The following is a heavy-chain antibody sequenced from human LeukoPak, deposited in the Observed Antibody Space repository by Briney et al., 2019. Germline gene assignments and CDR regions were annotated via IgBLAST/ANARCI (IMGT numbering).Heavy chain of an antibody. CDR1: GFTFRSYA. D-gene: IGHD3-22*01. CDR2: ISGRGGST. CDR3: AKDEESYYYDSSGRDDAFDI. Sequence: GGSLRLSCAASGFTFRSYAMSWVRQAPGKGLEGGSAISGRGGSTYCAASVKGRFTISRDNSKNTLYLQMNSLRAEDTAVYYCAKDEESYYYDSSGRDDAFDIWGQGTMVTVSS. V-gene: IGHV3-23*01. J-gene: IGHJ3*02.